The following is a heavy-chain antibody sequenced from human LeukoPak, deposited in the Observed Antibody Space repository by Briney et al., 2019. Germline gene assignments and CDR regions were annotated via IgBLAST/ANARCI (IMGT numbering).Heavy chain of an antibody. J-gene: IGHJ5*02. V-gene: IGHV7-4-1*02. CDR2: INTNTGNP. CDR1: GYTFTSHA. D-gene: IGHD3-3*01. Sequence: GASVKVSCKASGYTFTSHAMNWVRQAPGQGLEWMGWINTNTGNPTYAQGFTGRFVFSLDTSVSTTYLQINSLKAEDTAVYYCATVGYDYWSGYGNKNWFDPWGQGTLVIVSS. CDR3: ATVGYDYWSGYGNKNWFDP.